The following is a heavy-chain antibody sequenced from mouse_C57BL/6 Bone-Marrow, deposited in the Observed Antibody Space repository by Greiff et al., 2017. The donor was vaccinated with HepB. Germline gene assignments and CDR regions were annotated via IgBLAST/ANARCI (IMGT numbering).Heavy chain of an antibody. CDR1: GYTFTDYY. V-gene: IGHV1-19*01. CDR2: INPYNGGT. Sequence: VQLQQSGPVLVKPGASVKMSCKASGYTFTDYYMNWVKQSHGKSLEWIGVINPYNGGTSYNQKFKGKATLTVDKSSSTTYMELNSLTSEDSAVYYCARFDYGSPFDYWGQGNTLTVSS. D-gene: IGHD1-1*01. J-gene: IGHJ2*01. CDR3: ARFDYGSPFDY.